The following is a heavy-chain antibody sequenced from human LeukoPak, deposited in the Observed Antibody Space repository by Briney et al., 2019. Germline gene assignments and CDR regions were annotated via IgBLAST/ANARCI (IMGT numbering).Heavy chain of an antibody. CDR1: GGSISSGGYY. Sequence: SQTLSLTCTVSGGSISSGGYYWSWIRQPAGKGLEWIGRTYTTGNTNYNPSLKTRITMSVDTSKNQFSLRVNSVTAADTAVYYCEGTRGYFGYWGQGTLVTVSS. V-gene: IGHV4-61*02. D-gene: IGHD1-1*01. J-gene: IGHJ4*02. CDR2: TYTTGNT. CDR3: EGTRGYFGY.